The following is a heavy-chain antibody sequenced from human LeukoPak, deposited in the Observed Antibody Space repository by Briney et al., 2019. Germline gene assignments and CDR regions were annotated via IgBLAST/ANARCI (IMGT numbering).Heavy chain of an antibody. CDR3: ARHSLGWLPQPHYYFDY. V-gene: IGHV4-59*08. CDR1: GASLSNYN. J-gene: IGHJ4*02. CDR2: IYYSGGT. D-gene: IGHD3-16*01. Sequence: PSETLSLTCTVSGASLSNYNWSWIRQPPGKGLEWIGYIYYSGGTNYNPSLNSRVSISVDTSKNQSSLKLTSVTAADSAVYYCARHSLGWLPQPHYYFDYWGQGTLVTVSS.